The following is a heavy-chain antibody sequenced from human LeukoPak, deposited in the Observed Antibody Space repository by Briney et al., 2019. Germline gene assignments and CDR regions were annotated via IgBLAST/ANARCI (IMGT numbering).Heavy chain of an antibody. CDR3: ARGGRYCSGDACYLVD. J-gene: IGHJ4*02. CDR2: INQDGSEE. CDR1: GITFSRFW. Sequence: GGSLRLSCAASGITFSRFWMSWVRQAPGKGLQWVANINQDGSEEHYVDSVKGRFTISRDNAENSLYLQMNSLRAEDTAVYYCARGGRYCSGDACYLVDWGQGTLVTVSS. D-gene: IGHD2-15*01. V-gene: IGHV3-7*03.